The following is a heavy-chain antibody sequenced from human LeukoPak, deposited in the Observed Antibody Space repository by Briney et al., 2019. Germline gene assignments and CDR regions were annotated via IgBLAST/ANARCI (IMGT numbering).Heavy chain of an antibody. CDR3: SRGGTYTRGY. D-gene: IGHD1-26*01. CDR1: GFTFGDYG. CDR2: IRSEGYGGTT. Sequence: PGRSLRLSCTASGFTFGDYGMSWFRQAPGKGLEWVGFIRSEGYGGTTKYAASVKGRFTISRDDSKSIAYLQMNSLKTEDTAVYYCSRGGTYTRGYWGQGTLVTVSS. V-gene: IGHV3-49*03. J-gene: IGHJ4*02.